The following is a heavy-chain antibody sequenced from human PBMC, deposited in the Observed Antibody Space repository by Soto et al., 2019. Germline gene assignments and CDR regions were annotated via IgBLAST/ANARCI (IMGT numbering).Heavy chain of an antibody. V-gene: IGHV1-58*01. CDR2: IVVGSGNT. CDR3: AAETSAAAVTSVFAI. Sequence: QMQLAQAGPEVKKPETSLKVSCKASGFTFTSFAVNWVRQARGQRLEWIGCIVVGSGNTNYAQKFQEIVAITSDMSTSTAYIELSSLTSEDTAVYYCAAETSAAAVTSVFAIWGQGTRVTVSS. D-gene: IGHD6-13*01. J-gene: IGHJ3*02. CDR1: GFTFTSFA.